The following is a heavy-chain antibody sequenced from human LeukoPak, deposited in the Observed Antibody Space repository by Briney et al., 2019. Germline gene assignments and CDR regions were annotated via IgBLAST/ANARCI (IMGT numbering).Heavy chain of an antibody. J-gene: IGHJ4*02. CDR2: IYYSGTT. V-gene: IGHV4-59*12. CDR1: GGSISTYY. CDR3: ARGDYGDYDARDY. Sequence: TPSETLSLTCTVSGGSISTYYWSWIRQPPGKGLEWIGYIYYSGTTNYNPSLKGRVTMSVDTSKNQFSLKLSSVTAADTAVYYCARGDYGDYDARDYWGQGTLVTVSS. D-gene: IGHD4-17*01.